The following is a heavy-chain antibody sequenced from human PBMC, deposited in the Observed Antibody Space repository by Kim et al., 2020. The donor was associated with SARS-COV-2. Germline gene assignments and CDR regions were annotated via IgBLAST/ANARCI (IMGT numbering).Heavy chain of an antibody. V-gene: IGHV3-15*01. CDR3: TRGDDRNWFDP. D-gene: IGHD1-1*01. Sequence: GGSLRLSCAASGFSFANAWMSWVRQAPGKGLEWVGRIKSKSDGGTTDYAAPVKGRFIISRDDSKNTLNLQMNSLEIEDTAVYYCTRGDDRNWFDPWGQGTLVTVSS. CDR1: GFSFANAW. CDR2: IKSKSDGGTT. J-gene: IGHJ5*02.